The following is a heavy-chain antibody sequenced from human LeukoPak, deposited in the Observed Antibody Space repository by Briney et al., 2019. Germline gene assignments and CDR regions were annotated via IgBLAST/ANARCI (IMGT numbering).Heavy chain of an antibody. Sequence: ASVKVSCKASGGTFSSYSLSWVRQAPGQGPEWMGGSNPMTTMPFYAQKFQDRVTITTDESTTTAYMELSSLRSEDTAVYYCARGYYGTGSYYNVAYWGQGTLVTVSS. CDR2: SNPMTTMP. J-gene: IGHJ4*02. V-gene: IGHV1-69*05. D-gene: IGHD3-10*01. CDR1: GGTFSSYS. CDR3: ARGYYGTGSYYNVAY.